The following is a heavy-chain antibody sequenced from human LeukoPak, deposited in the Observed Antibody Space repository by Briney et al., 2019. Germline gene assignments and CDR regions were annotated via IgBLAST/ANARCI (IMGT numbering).Heavy chain of an antibody. CDR1: GFTFSSYW. J-gene: IGHJ4*02. CDR3: ARDDSGEGHDYGDYDY. V-gene: IGHV3-7*01. D-gene: IGHD4-17*01. Sequence: SGGSLRLSCAASGFTFSSYWMSWVRQAPGKGLEWVANIKQDGSEKYYVDSVKGRFTISRDNAKNSPYLQMNSLRAEDTAVYYCARDDSGEGHDYGDYDYWGQGTLVTVSS. CDR2: IKQDGSEK.